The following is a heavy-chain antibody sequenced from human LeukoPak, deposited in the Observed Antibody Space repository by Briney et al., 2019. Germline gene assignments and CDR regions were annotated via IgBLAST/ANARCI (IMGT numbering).Heavy chain of an antibody. CDR1: GFTFSSYE. CDR3: AKRDYYDSSGYSPLFDY. J-gene: IGHJ4*02. V-gene: IGHV3-48*03. CDR2: ISSSGSTI. D-gene: IGHD3-22*01. Sequence: GGSLRLSCAASGFTFSSYEMNWVRQAPGKGLEWVSYISSSGSTIYYAASVKGRFTISRDNAKNSLYLQMNSLRAEDTAVYYCAKRDYYDSSGYSPLFDYWGQGTLVTVSS.